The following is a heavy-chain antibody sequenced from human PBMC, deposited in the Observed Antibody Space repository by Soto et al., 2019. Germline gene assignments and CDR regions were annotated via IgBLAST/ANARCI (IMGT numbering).Heavy chain of an antibody. CDR3: ARDRRFLEWFSSYFYYYGRDV. J-gene: IGHJ6*02. V-gene: IGHV4-34*01. D-gene: IGHD3-3*01. CDR2: INHSGSS. Sequence: PSETLSLTCAVYGGSFSGYYWSWIRQPPGKGLEWIGEINHSGSSNYNPSLKSRVTISVDTSKNQFSLKLSSVTAADTAVYYCARDRRFLEWFSSYFYYYGRDVWGQGTTGTV. CDR1: GGSFSGYY.